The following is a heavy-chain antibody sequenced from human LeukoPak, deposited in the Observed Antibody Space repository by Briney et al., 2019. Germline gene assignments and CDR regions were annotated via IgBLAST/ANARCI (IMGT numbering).Heavy chain of an antibody. CDR2: IIPIFGTA. V-gene: IGHV1-69*06. CDR1: GGTFSSYA. CDR3: AREYYDILTRHRWFDP. D-gene: IGHD3-9*01. J-gene: IGHJ5*02. Sequence: EASVKVSCKASGGTFSSYAISWVRQAPGQGLEWMGGIIPIFGTANYAQKFQGRVTITADKSTSTAYMELSSLRSEDTAVYYCAREYYDILTRHRWFDPWGQGTLVTVSS.